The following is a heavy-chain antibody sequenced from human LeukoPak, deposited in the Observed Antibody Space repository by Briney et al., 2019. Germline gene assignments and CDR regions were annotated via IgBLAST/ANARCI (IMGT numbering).Heavy chain of an antibody. Sequence: SETLSLTCAVSGGSISSYFWNWIRQPPGEGLEWIGYMYNNGSTYYNPSLKSRVTIPADTSKNQFSLKLTSVTAAVTAVYYCARDRGGGSSYIDYWGQGTLVTVSS. D-gene: IGHD2-15*01. J-gene: IGHJ4*02. CDR2: MYNNGST. CDR3: ARDRGGGSSYIDY. CDR1: GGSISSYF. V-gene: IGHV4-59*01.